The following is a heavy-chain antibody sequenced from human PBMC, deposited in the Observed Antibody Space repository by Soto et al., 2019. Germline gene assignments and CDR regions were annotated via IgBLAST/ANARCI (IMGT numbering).Heavy chain of an antibody. Sequence: SVKVSCKASGGTFSSYTISWVRQAPGQGLEWMGRIIPILGIANYAQKFQGRVTITADKSTSTAYMELSSLRSEDTAVYYCARGRTPMTTVTTGYYYYYMDVWGKGTTVTASS. CDR1: GGTFSSYT. V-gene: IGHV1-69*02. J-gene: IGHJ6*03. CDR3: ARGRTPMTTVTTGYYYYYMDV. D-gene: IGHD4-17*01. CDR2: IIPILGIA.